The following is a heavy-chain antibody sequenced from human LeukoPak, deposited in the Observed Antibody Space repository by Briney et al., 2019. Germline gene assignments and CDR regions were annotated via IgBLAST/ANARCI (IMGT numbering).Heavy chain of an antibody. J-gene: IGHJ4*02. CDR1: GFTVSSNY. Sequence: GGSLRLSCAASGFTVSSNYMSWVRQAPGKGLEWVSVIYSGGSTFYADSVKGRFTIPRDNSKNTLYLQMNNLRAEDTAVYYCARLSSGWYYWGQGTLVTVSS. CDR3: ARLSSGWYY. CDR2: IYSGGST. D-gene: IGHD6-19*01. V-gene: IGHV3-53*01.